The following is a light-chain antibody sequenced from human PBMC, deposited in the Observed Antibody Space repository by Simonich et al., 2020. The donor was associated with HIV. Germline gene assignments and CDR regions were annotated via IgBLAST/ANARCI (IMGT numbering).Light chain of an antibody. Sequence: SALTQPASVSGSPGQSITISCTGTSSDVGAYNYVSWYQQHPGKAPKLLVYDVNNRPSGVSNRFAGSKSGNTASLTISGLQAEDEADYYCNSYTSTSTYVFGGGTKVTVL. CDR2: DVN. CDR3: NSYTSTSTYV. CDR1: SSDVGAYNY. V-gene: IGLV2-14*03. J-gene: IGLJ1*01.